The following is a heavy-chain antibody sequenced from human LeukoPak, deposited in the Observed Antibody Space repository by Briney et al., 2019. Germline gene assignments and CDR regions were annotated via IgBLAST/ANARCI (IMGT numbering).Heavy chain of an antibody. CDR2: VYSSGDS. J-gene: IGHJ5*02. D-gene: IGHD2-15*01. V-gene: IGHV4-4*07. CDR1: GVSISCHY. Sequence: SETLSLSCTISGVSISCHYGRSIQQTAGKGLEGIGHVYSSGDSNYNPSLQSRLTMLVDTSKNQVSLRLKSVTDADTALYSCARDKGIQADSTRWHAWYDPWGQGTLVTVSS. CDR3: ARDKGIQADSTRWHAWYDP.